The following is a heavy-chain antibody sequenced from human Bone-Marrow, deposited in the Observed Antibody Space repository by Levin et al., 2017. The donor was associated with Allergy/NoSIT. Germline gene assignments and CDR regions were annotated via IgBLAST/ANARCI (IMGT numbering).Heavy chain of an antibody. V-gene: IGHV4-59*01. Sequence: SETLSLTCSVSGGSIRSSYWSWIRQPPGKGLEWIGYVHFGGATSSNPSLKSRLTISLDPSKNQVSLTLRPVTAAETAVYLCARGYSILPGWGQGTLVPVSS. D-gene: IGHD3-9*01. CDR3: ARGYSILPG. CDR1: GGSIRSSY. J-gene: IGHJ4*02. CDR2: VHFGGAT.